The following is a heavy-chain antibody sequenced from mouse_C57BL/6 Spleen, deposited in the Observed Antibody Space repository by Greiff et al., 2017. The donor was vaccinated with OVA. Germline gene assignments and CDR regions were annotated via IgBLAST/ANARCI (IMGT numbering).Heavy chain of an antibody. J-gene: IGHJ4*01. CDR2: IDPNSGGT. V-gene: IGHV1-72*01. CDR3: ARSVYSNYYYAMDY. CDR1: GYTFTSYW. D-gene: IGHD2-5*01. Sequence: VQLVESGAELVKPGASVKLSCKASGYTFTSYWMHWVKQRPGRGLEWIGRIDPNSGGTKYNEKFKSKATLTVDKPSSTAYMQLSSLTSEDSAVYYCARSVYSNYYYAMDYWGQGTSVTVSS.